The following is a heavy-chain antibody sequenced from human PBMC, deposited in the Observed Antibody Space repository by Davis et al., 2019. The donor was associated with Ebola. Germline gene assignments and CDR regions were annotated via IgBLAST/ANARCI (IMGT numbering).Heavy chain of an antibody. J-gene: IGHJ4*02. CDR3: ARGGLKHFDY. Sequence: GESLKISCAASGFTFDDYAMHWVRQAPGKGLEWVSGISWNSGSIGYADSVKGRFTISRDNAKNSLYLQMNSLRAEDTAVYYCARGGLKHFDYWGQGTLVTVSS. D-gene: IGHD4/OR15-4a*01. CDR1: GFTFDDYA. V-gene: IGHV3-9*01. CDR2: ISWNSGSI.